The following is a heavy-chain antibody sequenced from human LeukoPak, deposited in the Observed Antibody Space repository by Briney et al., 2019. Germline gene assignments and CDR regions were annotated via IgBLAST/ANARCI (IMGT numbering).Heavy chain of an antibody. V-gene: IGHV4-59*08. Sequence: PSETLSLTCTVSGGSISSYYWSWIRQPPGKGLEWIGYIYYSGSTNYNPSLKSRVTISVDTSKNQFSLKLSSVTAADTAVYYCASRRGTVGWYFDLWGRGTLVTVSS. CDR3: ASRRGTVGWYFDL. J-gene: IGHJ2*01. D-gene: IGHD3-16*01. CDR2: IYYSGST. CDR1: GGSISSYY.